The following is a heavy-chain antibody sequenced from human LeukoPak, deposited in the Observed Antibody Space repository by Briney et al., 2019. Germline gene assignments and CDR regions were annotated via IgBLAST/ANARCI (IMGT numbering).Heavy chain of an antibody. J-gene: IGHJ6*03. D-gene: IGHD2-2*01. V-gene: IGHV1-2*02. CDR3: ARRDSRVVVPAAIYYYYMDV. CDR2: INPNSGGT. Sequence: ASVKVSCKASGYTFTGYYMHWVRQAPGQGLEWMGWINPNSGGTNYAQKFQGRVTITADESTSTAYMELSSLRSEDTAVYYCARRDSRVVVPAAIYYYYMDVWGKGTTVTVSS. CDR1: GYTFTGYY.